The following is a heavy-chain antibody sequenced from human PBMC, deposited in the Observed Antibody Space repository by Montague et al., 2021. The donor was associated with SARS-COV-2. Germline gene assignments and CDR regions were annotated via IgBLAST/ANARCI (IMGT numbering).Heavy chain of an antibody. Sequence: CAISGDSVSRNSAARNWIRHSPSRGLEWLGGTYYRSKWYNDYAVSVKSRITINPDTSKNQISLQLNSVTPEDTAVYYCARTSASSDYWGQGTLVTVSS. V-gene: IGHV6-1*01. J-gene: IGHJ4*02. CDR1: GDSVSRNSAA. D-gene: IGHD1-26*01. CDR2: TYYRSKWYN. CDR3: ARTSASSDY.